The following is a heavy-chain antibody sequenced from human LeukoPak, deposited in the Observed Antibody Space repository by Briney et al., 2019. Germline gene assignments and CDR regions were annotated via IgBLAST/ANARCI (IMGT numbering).Heavy chain of an antibody. V-gene: IGHV3-48*04. D-gene: IGHD3-10*02. CDR3: AELGITMIGGV. CDR2: ISSSGSTI. J-gene: IGHJ6*04. CDR1: GFTFSSFG. Sequence: GGSLRLSCGASGFTFSSFGMHWVRQAPGKGLEWVSYISSSGSTIYYADSVKGRFTISRDNAKNSLYLQMNSLRAEDTAVYYCAELGITMIGGVWGKGTTVTISS.